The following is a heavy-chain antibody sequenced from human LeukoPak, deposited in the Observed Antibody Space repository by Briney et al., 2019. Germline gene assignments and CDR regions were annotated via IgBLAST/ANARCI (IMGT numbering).Heavy chain of an antibody. D-gene: IGHD2-2*01. CDR3: ASLYCSSTSCSSLAS. V-gene: IGHV1-18*01. Sequence: ASVKVSCKASGYTLTSYGISWVRQAPGQGLEWMGWISAYNGNTNYAQKLQGRVTMTTDTSTSTAYMELRSLRSDDTAVYYCASLYCSSTSCSSLASWGQGTLVTVSS. J-gene: IGHJ5*01. CDR2: ISAYNGNT. CDR1: GYTLTSYG.